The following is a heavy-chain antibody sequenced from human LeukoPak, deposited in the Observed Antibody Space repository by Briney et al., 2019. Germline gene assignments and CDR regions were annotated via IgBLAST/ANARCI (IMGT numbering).Heavy chain of an antibody. V-gene: IGHV1-46*01. CDR3: ARGPVVVTAHVGAFDP. CDR2: INPSGGST. Sequence: ASVKVSCKASGYTFTGYYMHWVRQAPGQGLEWMGIINPSGGSTSYAQKFQGRVTMTRDMSTSTVYMELSSLRSEDTAVYYCARGPVVVTAHVGAFDPWGQGTLVTVSS. J-gene: IGHJ5*02. CDR1: GYTFTGYY. D-gene: IGHD2-21*02.